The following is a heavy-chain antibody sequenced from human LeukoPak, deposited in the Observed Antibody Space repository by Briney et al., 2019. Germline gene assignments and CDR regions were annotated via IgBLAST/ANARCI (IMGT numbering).Heavy chain of an antibody. CDR3: ARPLTGDSDAFDI. V-gene: IGHV1-18*01. CDR1: GYTFTTYG. J-gene: IGHJ3*02. Sequence: ASVKVSCKASGYTFTTYGISWVRQAPGQGLEWIGWISAYSGNTNYAQKFQGRVTITRNTSISTAYMELSSLRSEDTAVYYCARPLTGDSDAFDIWGQGTMVTVSS. D-gene: IGHD7-27*01. CDR2: ISAYSGNT.